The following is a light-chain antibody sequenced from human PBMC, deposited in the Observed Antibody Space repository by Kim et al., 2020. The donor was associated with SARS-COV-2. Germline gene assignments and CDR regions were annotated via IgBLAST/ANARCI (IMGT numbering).Light chain of an antibody. V-gene: IGKV3-20*01. Sequence: PGERATLSCRASQSVSSSYLAWYQQKPGQAPRLRIYGASSRATGIPDRFSGSGSGTDFTLTISRLEPEDFAVYYCQQYGSSPPMYTFGQGTKLEIK. CDR3: QQYGSSPPMYT. J-gene: IGKJ2*01. CDR2: GAS. CDR1: QSVSSSY.